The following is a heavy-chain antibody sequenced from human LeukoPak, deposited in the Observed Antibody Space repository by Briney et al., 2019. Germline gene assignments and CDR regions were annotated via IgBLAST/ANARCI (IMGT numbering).Heavy chain of an antibody. CDR2: IYSGGTT. CDR1: GFTVSSNY. CDR3: ARDGYSSSFDY. V-gene: IGHV3-53*01. J-gene: IGHJ4*02. D-gene: IGHD6-13*01. Sequence: GGSLRLSCAASGFTVSSNYMHWVRQAPGKGLEWVSVIYSGGTTYYADSVKGRFTISRDHSKNTLYLQMSSLRAEDTAVYYCARDGYSSSFDYWGQGTLVTVSS.